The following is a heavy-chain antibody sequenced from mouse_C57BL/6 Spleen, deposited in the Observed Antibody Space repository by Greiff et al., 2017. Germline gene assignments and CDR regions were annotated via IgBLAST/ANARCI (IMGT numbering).Heavy chain of an antibody. Sequence: DVKLQESGPGLVKPSQSLSLTCSVTGYSITSGYYWNWIRQFPGNKLEWMGYISYDGSNNYNPSLKNRISITRDTSKNQFFLKLNSVTTEDTATYYCARKDYGFDYWGQGTTLTVSS. D-gene: IGHD1-1*01. CDR3: ARKDYGFDY. CDR1: GYSITSGYY. CDR2: ISYDGSN. V-gene: IGHV3-6*01. J-gene: IGHJ2*01.